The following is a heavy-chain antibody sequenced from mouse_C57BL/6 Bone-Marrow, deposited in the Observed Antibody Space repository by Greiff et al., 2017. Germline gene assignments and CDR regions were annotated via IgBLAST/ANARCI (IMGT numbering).Heavy chain of an antibody. J-gene: IGHJ2*01. CDR2: IYLGTGCT. Sequence: DVKLQESGAELVRPGSSVTMSCKTSGYTFTSYGINWVKQRPGQGLEWIGYIYLGTGCTEYNEKFKGKATLTSDTSSSTAYMQLSSLTSEDSAIYFCARSGGNYFDYWGQGTTLTVSS. D-gene: IGHD3-1*01. CDR1: GYTFTSYG. CDR3: ARSGGNYFDY. V-gene: IGHV1-58*01.